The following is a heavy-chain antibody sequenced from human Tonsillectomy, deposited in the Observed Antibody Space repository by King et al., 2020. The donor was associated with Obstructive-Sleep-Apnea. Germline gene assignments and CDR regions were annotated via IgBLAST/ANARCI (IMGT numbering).Heavy chain of an antibody. CDR3: ARVRQDIVVVPAAHTPYYYYYGMDV. V-gene: IGHV3-7*01. D-gene: IGHD2-2*01. CDR2: IKQDGSEK. Sequence: QLVQSGGGLVQPGGSLRLSCAASGFTFSSYWMRWVRQAPGKGLEWVANIKQDGSEKYYVDSVKGRFTISRDNAKNSLYLQMNSLRAEDTAVYYCARVRQDIVVVPAAHTPYYYYYGMDVWGQGTTVTVSS. J-gene: IGHJ6*02. CDR1: GFTFSSYW.